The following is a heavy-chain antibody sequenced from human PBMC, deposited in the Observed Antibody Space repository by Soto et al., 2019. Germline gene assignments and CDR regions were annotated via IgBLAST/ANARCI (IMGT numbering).Heavy chain of an antibody. Sequence: EVQLLESGGGLVQPGGSLRLSCAASGFTFSSYAMNWVRQAPGKGLEWVSAISGSAGSTYYADSVKGRFTISRDNSKNTLYLQVNSLRAEDTAVYYCAKGTRVVAATFIFGYWGQGTLVTVSS. V-gene: IGHV3-23*01. J-gene: IGHJ4*02. CDR2: ISGSAGST. D-gene: IGHD2-15*01. CDR3: AKGTRVVAATFIFGY. CDR1: GFTFSSYA.